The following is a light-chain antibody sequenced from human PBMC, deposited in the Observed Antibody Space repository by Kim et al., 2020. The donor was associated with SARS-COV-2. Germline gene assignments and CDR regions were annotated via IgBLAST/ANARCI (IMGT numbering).Light chain of an antibody. CDR3: QVWDSTTTV. J-gene: IGLJ2*01. CDR2: QDT. Sequence: SYELTQPPSVSVSPGQTASITCSGDSLGDKYACWYQQKPGQSPVVVIYQDTKRPSGIPERFSGSNSGNTATLTISGTQAMDEADYYCQVWDSTTTVFGGGTQLTVL. V-gene: IGLV3-1*01. CDR1: SLGDKY.